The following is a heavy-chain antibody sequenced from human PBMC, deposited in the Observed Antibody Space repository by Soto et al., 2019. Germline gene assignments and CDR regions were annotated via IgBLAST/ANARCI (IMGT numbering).Heavy chain of an antibody. D-gene: IGHD4-17*01. CDR1: GFTFSSYG. CDR3: AYSTTVTTSAWFDP. CDR2: ISYDGSNK. Sequence: QVQLVESGGGVVQPGRSLRLSCAASGFTFSSYGMHWVRQAPGKGLEWVAVISYDGSNKYYADSVKGRFTISRDNSKNTLYLQMNSLRAEDTAVYYCAYSTTVTTSAWFDPCGQGTLVTVSS. J-gene: IGHJ5*02. V-gene: IGHV3-30*03.